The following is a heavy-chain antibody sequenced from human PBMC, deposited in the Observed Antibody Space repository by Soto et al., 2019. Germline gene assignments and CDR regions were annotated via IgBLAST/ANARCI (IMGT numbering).Heavy chain of an antibody. J-gene: IGHJ5*02. V-gene: IGHV1-8*01. Sequence: QVQLVQAGAEVKKPGASVKVSCKASGHTFTTDDIYWMRQATGQGPEWMGWVDPKSGNAGYAQKFQGRVTMTGDSSFSTVYMELSSLTSEDTAIYYCARYEPGAAFTSWGQGTPVTVSS. CDR3: ARYEPGAAFTS. CDR1: GHTFTTDD. CDR2: VDPKSGNA. D-gene: IGHD6-13*01.